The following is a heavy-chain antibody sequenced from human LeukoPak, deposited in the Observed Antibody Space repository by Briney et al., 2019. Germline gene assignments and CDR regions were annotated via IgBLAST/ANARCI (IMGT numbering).Heavy chain of an antibody. Sequence: GGSLRLSCAASGFTFSSYAMSWVRQAPGKGLEWVSAISGSGGSTYYADSVKGRFTISRDNSKNTLYLQMNSLRAEDTAVYYCAKDQRFLEWLLWRPDAFDIWGQGTMVTVSS. J-gene: IGHJ3*02. CDR2: ISGSGGST. D-gene: IGHD3-3*01. CDR3: AKDQRFLEWLLWRPDAFDI. V-gene: IGHV3-23*01. CDR1: GFTFSSYA.